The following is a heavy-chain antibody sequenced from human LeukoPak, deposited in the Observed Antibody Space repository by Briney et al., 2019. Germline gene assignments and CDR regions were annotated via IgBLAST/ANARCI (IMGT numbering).Heavy chain of an antibody. J-gene: IGHJ5*02. D-gene: IGHD1/OR15-1a*01. V-gene: IGHV4-31*03. CDR3: ARGAVEEQSWFDP. CDR1: GGSISSGGYY. Sequence: SQTLSLTCTVSGGSISSGGYYWSWIRQHPGKGLEWIGYIYYSGSTYYNPSLKSRVTISVDTSKNQFSLKLSSVTAADTAVYYCARGAVEEQSWFDPWGQGTLVTVSS. CDR2: IYYSGST.